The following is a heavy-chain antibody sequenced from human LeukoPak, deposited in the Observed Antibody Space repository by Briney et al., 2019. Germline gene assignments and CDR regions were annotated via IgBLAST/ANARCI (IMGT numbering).Heavy chain of an antibody. J-gene: IGHJ4*02. Sequence: VASVKVSCKASGGTFSSYAISWVRQAPGQGLEWMGGIIPIFGTANYAQKFQGRVTITADESTSTAYMELSSLRSEDTAVYYCARVNGDYYFDYWGQGTLVTVSS. D-gene: IGHD4-17*01. CDR1: GGTFSSYA. CDR2: IIPIFGTA. V-gene: IGHV1-69*01. CDR3: ARVNGDYYFDY.